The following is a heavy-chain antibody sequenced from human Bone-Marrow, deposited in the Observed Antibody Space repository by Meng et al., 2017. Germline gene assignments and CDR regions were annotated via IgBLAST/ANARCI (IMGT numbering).Heavy chain of an antibody. CDR1: GYTFTSYY. Sequence: ASVKVSCKASGYTFTSYYMHWVRQAPGQGLEWRGIINPSGGSTSYEQKFQGRVTMTRDTSTSTVYIELISQRSEDTAVYYCARKWYGSCWRDDAFDIWGQGTMVTVSS. V-gene: IGHV1-46*01. CDR3: ARKWYGSCWRDDAFDI. D-gene: IGHD6-19*01. CDR2: INPSGGST. J-gene: IGHJ3*02.